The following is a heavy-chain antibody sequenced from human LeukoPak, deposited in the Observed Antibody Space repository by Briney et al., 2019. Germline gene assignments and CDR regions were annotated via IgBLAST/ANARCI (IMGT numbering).Heavy chain of an antibody. Sequence: PSETLSLTCTVSGGSISSSSYYWGWIRQPPGKGLEWIGSIYYSGSTYYNLSLKSRVTISVDTSKNQFSLKLSSVTAADTAVYYCARPGGGWIPEYFQHWGQGTLVTVSS. D-gene: IGHD6-19*01. CDR1: GGSISSSSYY. CDR3: ARPGGGWIPEYFQH. J-gene: IGHJ1*01. V-gene: IGHV4-39*01. CDR2: IYYSGST.